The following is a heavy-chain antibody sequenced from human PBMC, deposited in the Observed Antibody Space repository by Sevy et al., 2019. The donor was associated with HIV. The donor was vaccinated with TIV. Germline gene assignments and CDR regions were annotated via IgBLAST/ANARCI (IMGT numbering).Heavy chain of an antibody. CDR2: IYDDGGS. Sequence: SETLSLTCTVSGGPLSSYSWTWIRQSPGKGLQWIGYIYDDGGSKYNPSLKSRVTISVATSKHQFSLELHSLTAADTAVYYCARASRGENNWFDPWGQGTLVTVSS. D-gene: IGHD2-21*01. J-gene: IGHJ5*02. V-gene: IGHV4-59*01. CDR3: ARASRGENNWFDP. CDR1: GGPLSSYS.